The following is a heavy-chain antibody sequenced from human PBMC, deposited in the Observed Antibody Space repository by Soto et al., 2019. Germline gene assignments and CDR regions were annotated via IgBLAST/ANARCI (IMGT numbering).Heavy chain of an antibody. CDR1: GGSISSYY. D-gene: IGHD1-26*01. Sequence: SETLSLTCTVSGGSISSYYWSWIRQPPGKGLEWIGYIYYSGSTNYNPSLKSRVTISVDTSKNQFSLKLSSVTAADTAVYYCARSLPVGYFDYWGQGTLVTVSS. CDR3: ARSLPVGYFDY. V-gene: IGHV4-59*01. CDR2: IYYSGST. J-gene: IGHJ4*02.